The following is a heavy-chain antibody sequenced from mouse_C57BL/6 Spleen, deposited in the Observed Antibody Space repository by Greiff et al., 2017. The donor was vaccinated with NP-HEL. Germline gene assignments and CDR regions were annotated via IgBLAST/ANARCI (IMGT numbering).Heavy chain of an antibody. D-gene: IGHD2-3*01. Sequence: EVQPQQSGAELVKPGASVKLSCTASGFNIKDYYMHWVKQRTEQGLEWIGRIDPEDGDTKYAPKFQGKATITAATSSNTAYLQLGSRTSEDTAVYYCAPTYDGYKAWFAYWGQGTLVTVSA. CDR1: GFNIKDYY. CDR2: IDPEDGDT. J-gene: IGHJ3*01. CDR3: APTYDGYKAWFAY. V-gene: IGHV14-2*01.